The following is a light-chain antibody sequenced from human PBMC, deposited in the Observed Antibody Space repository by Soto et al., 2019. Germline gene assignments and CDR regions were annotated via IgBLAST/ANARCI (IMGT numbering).Light chain of an antibody. J-gene: IGKJ1*01. CDR2: GAS. CDR3: QQYYSSWT. V-gene: IGKV3-20*01. CDR1: QSISNTF. Sequence: EIVLTQSPGTLSLTTGEGATLSCRASQSISNTFLAWYQQRPGQAPRILIYGASRRATGIPDRFSGSGSGTDFTLTISRLAPEDFALYYCQQYYSSWTFGQGTKVEMK.